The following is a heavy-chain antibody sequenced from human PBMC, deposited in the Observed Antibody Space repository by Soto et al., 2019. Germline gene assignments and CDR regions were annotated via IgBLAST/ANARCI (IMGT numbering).Heavy chain of an antibody. CDR3: AKDLIVPGTLDGMDA. V-gene: IGHV3-30*18. Sequence: PGGALRLSCVGSGFVFRNYGMHWVRQAPGRGLEWVAAISHQGTDQYYADSVKGRFEVSRDDSANTLSLQMNNMRVEDTAVYYYAKDLIVPGTLDGMDAWGQGTTVTVSS. CDR2: ISHQGTDQ. J-gene: IGHJ6*02. CDR1: GFVFRNYG. D-gene: IGHD6-19*01.